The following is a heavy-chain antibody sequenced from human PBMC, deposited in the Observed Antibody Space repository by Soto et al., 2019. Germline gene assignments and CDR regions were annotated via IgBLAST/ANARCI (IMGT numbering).Heavy chain of an antibody. J-gene: IGHJ5*02. V-gene: IGHV4-34*01. CDR3: ARRGRVAVAGTTRGNWFDP. CDR1: GGSFSGYY. D-gene: IGHD6-19*01. CDR2: INHSGST. Sequence: QVQLQQWGAGLLKPSEALSLTCAVYGGSFSGYYWSWIRQPPGKGLEWLGEINHSGSTNYNPPLKSRVTISIDTSKNQFSLKLSSVTAADTDVYYCARRGRVAVAGTTRGNWFDPWGQGTLVTVSS.